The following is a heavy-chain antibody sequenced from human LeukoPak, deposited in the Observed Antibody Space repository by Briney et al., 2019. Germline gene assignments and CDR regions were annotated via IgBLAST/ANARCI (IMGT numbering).Heavy chain of an antibody. CDR1: GFTFSDFY. J-gene: IGHJ6*02. Sequence: GGSLRLSCAASGFTFSDFYTSWIRQAPGKGLEWVSSISFRGDTIYYADSVKGRFTISRDNAKRSLCLQMNSLRAEDTAVYYCARECHGDQGYGMDVWGQGTTVTVSS. CDR3: ARECHGDQGYGMDV. V-gene: IGHV3-11*01. CDR2: ISFRGDTI. D-gene: IGHD4-17*01.